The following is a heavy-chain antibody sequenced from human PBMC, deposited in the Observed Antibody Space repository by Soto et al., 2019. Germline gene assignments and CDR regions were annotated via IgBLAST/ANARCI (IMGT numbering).Heavy chain of an antibody. CDR2: ISYSGRPT. V-gene: IGHV3-48*03. CDR3: VRDRTAIVATSIDY. CDR1: GFTFRSYE. D-gene: IGHD5-12*01. Sequence: GGSLRLSCAASGFTFRSYEMNWVRQAPGKGLEWVAYISYSGRPTEYADSVKGRFTISRDNARDSLYLQMNSLRVEDSAIYYCVRDRTAIVATSIDYWGHGTLVTVS. J-gene: IGHJ4*01.